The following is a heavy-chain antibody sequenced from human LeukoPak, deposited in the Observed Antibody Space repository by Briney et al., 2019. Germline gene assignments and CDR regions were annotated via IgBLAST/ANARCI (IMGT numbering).Heavy chain of an antibody. CDR3: ARTYYDFWSGYYRAFDI. Sequence: MPSQTLSLTCTVSGGSISCGDYYWSWIRQPPGKGLEWLGYLYYSGSTYYNPSLKSRVTISVDTSKNQFSLKLSSVTAADTAVYYCARTYYDFWSGYYRAFDIWGQGTMVTVSS. CDR2: LYYSGST. CDR1: GGSISCGDYY. D-gene: IGHD3-3*01. V-gene: IGHV4-30-4*08. J-gene: IGHJ3*02.